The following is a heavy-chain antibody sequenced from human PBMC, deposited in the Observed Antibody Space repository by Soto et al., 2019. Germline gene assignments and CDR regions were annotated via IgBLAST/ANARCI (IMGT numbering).Heavy chain of an antibody. Sequence: GSLRLSCAASGFTFSNAWMSWVRQAPGKGLEWVGRIKSKTDGGTTDYAAPVKGRFTISRDDSKKTLYLQMNSLKTEDTAVYYCTTDTPQGYYGSSGFYYYYYGMDVWGQGTTVTVSS. J-gene: IGHJ6*02. V-gene: IGHV3-15*01. CDR1: GFTFSNAW. D-gene: IGHD3-22*01. CDR3: TTDTPQGYYGSSGFYYYYYGMDV. CDR2: IKSKTDGGTT.